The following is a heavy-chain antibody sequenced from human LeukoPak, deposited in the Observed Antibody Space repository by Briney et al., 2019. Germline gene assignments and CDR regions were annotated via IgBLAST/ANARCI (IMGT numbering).Heavy chain of an antibody. CDR1: GGSISSYY. CDR2: IYTSGST. CDR3: ARENSDILTGYYSDDAFDI. Sequence: SETLSLTCTVSGGSISSYYWSWIRQPAGKGLEWIGRIYTSGSTNYNPSLKSRVTMSVDTSKNQFSLKLSSVTAADTAVYYCARENSDILTGYYSDDAFDIWGQGTMVTVSS. V-gene: IGHV4-4*07. J-gene: IGHJ3*02. D-gene: IGHD3-9*01.